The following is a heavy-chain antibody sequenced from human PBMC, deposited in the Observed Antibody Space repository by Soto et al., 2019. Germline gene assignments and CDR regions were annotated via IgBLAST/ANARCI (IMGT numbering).Heavy chain of an antibody. CDR3: AAGIAAAGVKWYFDL. V-gene: IGHV3-30*03. D-gene: IGHD6-13*01. CDR2: ISYDGSNE. CDR1: GFTFSTYG. Sequence: QVQLVESGGGVVQPGRSLRLSCAASGFTFSTYGMHWVRQAPGKGLEWVAVISYDGSNEYYADSAKGRFTISRDNSKNTLYLQMNSLRAEDTAVYYCAAGIAAAGVKWYFDLWGRGTLVTVSS. J-gene: IGHJ2*01.